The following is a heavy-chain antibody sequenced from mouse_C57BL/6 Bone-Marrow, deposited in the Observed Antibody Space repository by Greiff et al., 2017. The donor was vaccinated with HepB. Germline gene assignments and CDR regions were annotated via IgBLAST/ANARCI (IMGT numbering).Heavy chain of an antibody. D-gene: IGHD1-1*01. CDR3: AGSSYGDYAMDY. V-gene: IGHV1-55*01. CDR2: IYPGSGST. Sequence: QVQLQQPGAELVKPGASVKMSCKASGYTFTSYWITWVKQRPGQGLEWIGDIYPGSGSTNYNEKFKSKATLTVDTSSSKAYMQLISLTAEDSAVYYCAGSSYGDYAMDYWGQGTSVTVSS. CDR1: GYTFTSYW. J-gene: IGHJ4*01.